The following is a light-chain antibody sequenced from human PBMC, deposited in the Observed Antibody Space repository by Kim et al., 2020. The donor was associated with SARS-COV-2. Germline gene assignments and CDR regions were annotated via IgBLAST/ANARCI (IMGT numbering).Light chain of an antibody. CDR3: QQRSNWPLT. CDR2: DAS. CDR1: QSVSSY. V-gene: IGKV3-11*01. Sequence: VSPGERAALSGRGSQSVSSYLAWYQQKPGQAPRLLIYDASNRATDIPARFSGSGSGTDFTLTISSLEPEDFAVYYCQQRSNWPLTFGGGTKVDIK. J-gene: IGKJ4*01.